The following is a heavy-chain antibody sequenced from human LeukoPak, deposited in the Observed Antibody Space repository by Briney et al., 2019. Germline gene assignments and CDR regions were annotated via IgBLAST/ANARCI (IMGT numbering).Heavy chain of an antibody. J-gene: IGHJ4*02. CDR2: IYYSGST. CDR3: ARRAPSHDFDY. V-gene: IGHV4-59*01. Sequence: SETLSLTCTVSGGSISSYYWSWIRQPPGKGLEWIGYIYYSGSTNYNPSLKSRVTISVDTSKNQFSLKLSSVTAADTAVYYCARRAPSHDFDYWGQGTLVTVSS. CDR1: GGSISSYY.